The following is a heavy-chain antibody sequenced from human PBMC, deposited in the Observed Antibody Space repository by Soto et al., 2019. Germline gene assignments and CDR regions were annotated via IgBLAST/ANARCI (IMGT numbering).Heavy chain of an antibody. CDR3: AKSRAGYYDSSGYPFPFDY. D-gene: IGHD3-22*01. Sequence: GGSLRLSCAASGFTFSSYAMSWVRQAPGKGLEWVSAISGSGGSTYYADSVKGRFTTSRDNSKNTLYLQMNSLRAEDTAVYYCAKSRAGYYDSSGYPFPFDYWGQGTQVTVSS. J-gene: IGHJ4*02. V-gene: IGHV3-23*01. CDR2: ISGSGGST. CDR1: GFTFSSYA.